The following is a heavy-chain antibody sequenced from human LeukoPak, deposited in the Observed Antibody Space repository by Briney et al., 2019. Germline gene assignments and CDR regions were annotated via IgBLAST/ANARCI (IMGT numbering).Heavy chain of an antibody. V-gene: IGHV3-21*01. D-gene: IGHD3-3*01. CDR2: ISSSSSYI. J-gene: IGHJ4*02. CDR1: GFTFSSYS. CDR3: ARGSFDFWSGYRTNVDY. Sequence: GGSPRLSCAASGFTFSSYSMNWVRQAPGKGMEWVSFISSSSSYIYYADSVKGRFTISRDNAKNSLYLQMNSLRAEDTAVYYCARGSFDFWSGYRTNVDYWGQGTLVTVSS.